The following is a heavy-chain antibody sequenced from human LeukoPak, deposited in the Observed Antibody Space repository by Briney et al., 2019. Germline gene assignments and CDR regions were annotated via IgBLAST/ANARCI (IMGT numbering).Heavy chain of an antibody. D-gene: IGHD3-22*01. Sequence: GGSLRLSCAASGFTFSSYGTHWVRQAPGKRLECVAVVWYDGSKKYSADSVKGRITISRDDSKNTLYLQMNSLRAEDTAVYYCARGVGYYDSSGTIDYWGQGTLVTVSS. V-gene: IGHV3-33*01. CDR1: GFTFSSYG. J-gene: IGHJ4*02. CDR3: ARGVGYYDSSGTIDY. CDR2: VWYDGSKK.